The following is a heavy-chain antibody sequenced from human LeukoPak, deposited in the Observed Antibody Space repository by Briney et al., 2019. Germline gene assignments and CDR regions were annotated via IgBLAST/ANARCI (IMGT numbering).Heavy chain of an antibody. CDR3: AREGRDGYNFLVDY. D-gene: IGHD5-24*01. J-gene: IGHJ4*02. Sequence: ASVKVSCKASGYTFTSYAMNWARQAPGQGLEWMGWINTNTGNPTYAQGFTGRFVFSLDTSVSTAYLQISSLKAEDTAVYYCAREGRDGYNFLVDYWGQGTLVTVSS. CDR2: INTNTGNP. CDR1: GYTFTSYA. V-gene: IGHV7-4-1*02.